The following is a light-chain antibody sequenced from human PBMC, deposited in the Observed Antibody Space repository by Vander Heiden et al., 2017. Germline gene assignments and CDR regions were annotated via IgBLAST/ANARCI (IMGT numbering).Light chain of an antibody. CDR3: AAWDSSLSVAV. CDR1: SSNIGSNS. J-gene: IGLJ2*01. Sequence: QSVLTQPPSVSAAPGQKVTISCSRSSSNIGSNSVSWYQQLPGTAPKLLIYDNTTRPSGIPDRFSGSASGTSATLGITGLQTGDEADYYCAAWDSSLSVAVFGGGTELTVL. V-gene: IGLV1-51*01. CDR2: DNT.